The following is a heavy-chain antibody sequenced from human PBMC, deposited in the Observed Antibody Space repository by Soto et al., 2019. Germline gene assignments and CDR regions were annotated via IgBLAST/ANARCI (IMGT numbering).Heavy chain of an antibody. V-gene: IGHV1-46*01. CDR2: INPSGGST. D-gene: IGHD3-10*01. J-gene: IGHJ5*02. CDR1: GYTFTSYY. Sequence: ASVKVSCKASGYTFTSYYMHWVRQAPGQGLEWMGIINPSGGSTSYAQKFQGRVTMTRDTSTSTVYMELSSLRSEDTAVYYCARETLLWFGEPSGFDPWGQGTLVTVSS. CDR3: ARETLLWFGEPSGFDP.